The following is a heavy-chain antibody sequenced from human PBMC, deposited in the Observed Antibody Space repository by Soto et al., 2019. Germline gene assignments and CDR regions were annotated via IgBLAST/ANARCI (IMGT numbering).Heavy chain of an antibody. V-gene: IGHV4-31*03. CDR1: GGSIGSGGYY. Sequence: PSETLSITCTVSGGSIGSGGYYCSWFRQHPGKGLEWIGYIYYSGSTYYNPSLKSRVTISVDTPKNQFSLKLSSVTAADTAVYYCARAGYSGYDSAFDIWGQGTLVT. J-gene: IGHJ3*02. CDR2: IYYSGST. D-gene: IGHD5-12*01. CDR3: ARAGYSGYDSAFDI.